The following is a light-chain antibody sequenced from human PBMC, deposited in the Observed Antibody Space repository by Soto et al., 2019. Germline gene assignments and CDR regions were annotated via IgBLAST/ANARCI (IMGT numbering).Light chain of an antibody. CDR3: QQSYSAPLT. CDR1: QSISNF. V-gene: IGKV1-39*01. CDR2: AAS. Sequence: DIQMTQSPSSLSASVGDRITITCRASQSISNFLNWYQQKPGKAPKLLIYAASSLESGVPSRLSGSRSGTDFTLTISNLQPEDFATYYCQQSYSAPLTFGGGTRLEIK. J-gene: IGKJ4*01.